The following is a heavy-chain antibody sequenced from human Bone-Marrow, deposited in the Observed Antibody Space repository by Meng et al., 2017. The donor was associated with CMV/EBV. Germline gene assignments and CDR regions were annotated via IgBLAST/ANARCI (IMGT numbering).Heavy chain of an antibody. CDR2: ISAYNGNT. V-gene: IGHV1-18*01. Sequence: ASVMVSCKASGYTFTSDGISWVRQAPGQGLEWMGWISAYNGNTNYAQKLQGRVTMTTDTSTSTAYMEPRSLRSDVTAVYYCARDRIRRDGPRELDYWGQGTLVTVSS. CDR1: GYTFTSDG. J-gene: IGHJ4*02. CDR3: ARDRIRRDGPRELDY. D-gene: IGHD5-24*01.